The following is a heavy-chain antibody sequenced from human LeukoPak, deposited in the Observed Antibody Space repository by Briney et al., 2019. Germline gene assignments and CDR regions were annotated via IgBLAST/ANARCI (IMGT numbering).Heavy chain of an antibody. CDR3: ARADVWGSYDY. CDR1: GGTFSSYA. D-gene: IGHD3-16*01. V-gene: IGHV1-69*05. J-gene: IGHJ4*02. CDR2: IIPIFGTA. Sequence: SVKVSCKASGGTFSSYAISWVRQAPGQGLEWMGGIIPIFGTANYAQKFQGRVTMTRDTSTSTVYMELSSLRSEDTAVYYCARADVWGSYDYWGQGTLVTVSS.